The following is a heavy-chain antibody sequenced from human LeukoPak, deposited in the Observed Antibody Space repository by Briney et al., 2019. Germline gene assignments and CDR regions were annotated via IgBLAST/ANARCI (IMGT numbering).Heavy chain of an antibody. J-gene: IGHJ5*02. V-gene: IGHV4-39*01. D-gene: IGHD6-19*01. CDR3: GRAPPGLEAGTLDL. CDR1: GGSISSSSYY. Sequence: SETLSLTCTVSGGSISSSSYYWGWIRQPPGKGLEWIGSIYYSGSTYYNPSLKSRVTISVDTSKNQFSLKLSSVTAADTAVYFCGRAPPGLEAGTLDLWGQGTLVTVFS. CDR2: IYYSGST.